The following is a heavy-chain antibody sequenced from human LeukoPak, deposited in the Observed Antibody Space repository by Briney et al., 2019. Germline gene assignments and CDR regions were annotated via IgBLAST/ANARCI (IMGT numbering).Heavy chain of an antibody. CDR1: GFTVSSNY. CDR3: ARSPPVGGPFH. J-gene: IGHJ4*02. V-gene: IGHV3-11*01. Sequence: KAGGSLRLSCAASGFTVSSNYMSWVRQAPGKGLEWVSYISSSGSTIYYADSVKGRFTISRDNAKNSLYLQMNSLRAEDTAVYYCARSPPVGGPFHWGQGTLVTVSS. CDR2: ISSSGSTI. D-gene: IGHD3-16*01.